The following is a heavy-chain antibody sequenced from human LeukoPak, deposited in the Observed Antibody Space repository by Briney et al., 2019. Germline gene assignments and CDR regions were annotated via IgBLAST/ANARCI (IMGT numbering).Heavy chain of an antibody. CDR2: ISAISGST. D-gene: IGHD3-10*01. Sequence: HPGGSLRLSCAASGFTFSSYGMSWVRQAPGKGLEWVSTISAISGSTYFADSVKGRFTISRDNSKNTLYLQMNSLGAEDTAVYYCAKEVYGSGSNYRWSFDHWGQGTLVTVSS. V-gene: IGHV3-23*01. J-gene: IGHJ5*02. CDR3: AKEVYGSGSNYRWSFDH. CDR1: GFTFSSYG.